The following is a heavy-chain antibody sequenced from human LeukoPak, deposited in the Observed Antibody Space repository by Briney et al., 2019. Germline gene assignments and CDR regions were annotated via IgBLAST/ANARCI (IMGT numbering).Heavy chain of an antibody. CDR1: GGSTSSYY. D-gene: IGHD5-12*01. CDR2: IYYSGST. V-gene: IGHV4-59*01. Sequence: SETLSLTCTVSGGSTSSYYWSWIRQPPGKGLEWIGYIYYSGSTNYNSSLKSRVTISVDTSKNQFSLKLSSVTAADTAVYYCARRWLQGLDYWGQGTLVTVSS. CDR3: ARRWLQGLDY. J-gene: IGHJ4*02.